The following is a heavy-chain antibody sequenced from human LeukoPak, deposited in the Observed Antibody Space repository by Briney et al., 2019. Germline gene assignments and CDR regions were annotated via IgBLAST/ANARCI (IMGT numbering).Heavy chain of an antibody. V-gene: IGHV3-30*01. J-gene: IGHJ6*03. CDR1: GFTFSSYA. CDR2: ISYDGSNK. D-gene: IGHD6-19*01. CDR3: ARDRRSRQWLVPSYYYYYMDV. Sequence: PGGSLRLSCAASGFTFSSYAMHWVRQAPGKGLEWVAVISYDGSNKYYADSVKGRFTISRDNSKNTLYLQMNSLRAEDTAVYYCARDRRSRQWLVPSYYYYYMDVWGKGTTVTVSS.